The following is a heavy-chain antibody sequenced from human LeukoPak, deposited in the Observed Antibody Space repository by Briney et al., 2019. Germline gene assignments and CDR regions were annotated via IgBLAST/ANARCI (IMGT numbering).Heavy chain of an antibody. V-gene: IGHV4-61*02. CDR2: IYTSRST. CDR1: GGSISSGSYY. CDR3: ARVSYDSSGYYGDY. Sequence: TLSLTCTVSGGSISSGSYYWSWIRQPAGKGLEWIGRIYTSRSTNYNPSLKSRVTISVDTSKNQFSLKLSSVTAADTAVYYCARVSYDSSGYYGDYWGQGTLVTVSS. J-gene: IGHJ4*02. D-gene: IGHD3-22*01.